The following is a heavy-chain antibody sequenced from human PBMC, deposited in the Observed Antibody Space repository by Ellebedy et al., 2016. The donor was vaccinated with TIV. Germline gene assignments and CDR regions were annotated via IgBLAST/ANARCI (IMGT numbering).Heavy chain of an antibody. J-gene: IGHJ4*02. CDR3: AKDISTYDILTGYLFDY. D-gene: IGHD3-9*01. CDR2: ISWNSGSI. CDR1: GFTFDDYA. Sequence: GGSLRLSCAASGFTFDDYAMHWVRQAPGKGLEWVSGISWNSGSIGYADSVKGRFTISRDNAKNSLYLQMNSLRAEDTALYYCAKDISTYDILTGYLFDYWGQGTLVTVSS. V-gene: IGHV3-9*01.